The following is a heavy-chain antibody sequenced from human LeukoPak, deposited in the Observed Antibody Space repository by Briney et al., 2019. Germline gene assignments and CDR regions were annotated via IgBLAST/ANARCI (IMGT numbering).Heavy chain of an antibody. Sequence: SETLSLTCTVSGGSISSYYWSWIRQPPGKGLEWIGYIYYSGSTNYNPSLKSRVTISVDTSKNQFSLKLSSVTAADTAVYYCARTTEGGYTYNYFYYYYMDVWGKGTTVTISS. D-gene: IGHD5-18*01. V-gene: IGHV4-59*01. J-gene: IGHJ6*03. CDR1: GGSISSYY. CDR3: ARTTEGGYTYNYFYYYYMDV. CDR2: IYYSGST.